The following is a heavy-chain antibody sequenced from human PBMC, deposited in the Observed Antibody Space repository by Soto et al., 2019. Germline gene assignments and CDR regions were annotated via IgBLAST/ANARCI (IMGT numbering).Heavy chain of an antibody. D-gene: IGHD5-18*01. J-gene: IGHJ6*02. V-gene: IGHV3-74*01. CDR2: INSDGSST. CDR1: GFTFSSYW. Sequence: PGGSLRLSCAASGFTFSSYWMHWVRQAPGKGLVWVSRINSDGSSTSYADSVKGRFTISRDNAKNTLYLQMNSLRAEDTAVYYCARDRGYSYGSVIWPWDYYYYGMDVWGQGTTVTVS. CDR3: ARDRGYSYGSVIWPWDYYYYGMDV.